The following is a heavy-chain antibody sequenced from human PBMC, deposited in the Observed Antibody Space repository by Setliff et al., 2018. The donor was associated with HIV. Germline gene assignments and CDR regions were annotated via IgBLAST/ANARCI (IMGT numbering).Heavy chain of an antibody. V-gene: IGHV1-2*02. D-gene: IGHD3-3*01. J-gene: IGHJ6*03. CDR2: INPNSAGT. Sequence: ASVKVSCKASGYTFSAYYMYWVRQAPGQGLEWMGWINPNSAGTNYAQKFQGRVTMTRDTSISTAYMELSGLRSDDTAVYYCARVDDFWSGPNTAGYMDVWGKGTPVTVSS. CDR1: GYTFSAYY. CDR3: ARVDDFWSGPNTAGYMDV.